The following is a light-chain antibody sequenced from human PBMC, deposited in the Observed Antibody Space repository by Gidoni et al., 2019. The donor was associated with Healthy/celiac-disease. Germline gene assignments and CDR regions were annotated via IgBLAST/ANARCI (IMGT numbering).Light chain of an antibody. CDR1: QSVSSSY. CDR2: GAA. V-gene: IGKV3-20*01. Sequence: EIVLTQSPGTLSLSPGERATLSFRARQSVSSSYLAWYQQKPVQAPRRLIYGAASRATGIPDRFSGSGSGTDFTLTISRLEPEDFAVYYCQQYGSSPPITFGPGTKVDIK. J-gene: IGKJ3*01. CDR3: QQYGSSPPIT.